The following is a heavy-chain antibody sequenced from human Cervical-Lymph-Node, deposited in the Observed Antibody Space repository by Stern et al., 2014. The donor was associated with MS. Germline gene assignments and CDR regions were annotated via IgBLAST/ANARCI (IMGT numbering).Heavy chain of an antibody. CDR1: GGTFTSLS. CDR2: IIPIFDTP. Sequence: QDQLVQSGAEVKKPGSSVKVSCKASGGTFTSLSINWVRQVPGQSLEWMGGIIPIFDTPKFAQKFQGRVTIAADSSTSTVYMALNSLRSDDTAVYYCVLPSTVTTAAFDVWGRGTMVTVSS. D-gene: IGHD4-17*01. V-gene: IGHV1-69*14. J-gene: IGHJ3*01. CDR3: VLPSTVTTAAFDV.